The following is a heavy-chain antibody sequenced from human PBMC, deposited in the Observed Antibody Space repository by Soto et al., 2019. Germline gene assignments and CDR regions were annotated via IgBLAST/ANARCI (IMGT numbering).Heavy chain of an antibody. D-gene: IGHD5-12*01. Sequence: PSETLSVTCTVSGGSITSSSYYWVWIRQPPGKGLEWIGTIYYSGSTYYNPSLKSRVTISVDTSKNQFSLNLSSVTAADTAVYYCARRYADYFDYWGQGTLLTLSS. J-gene: IGHJ4*02. CDR2: IYYSGST. CDR1: GGSITSSSYY. V-gene: IGHV4-39*01. CDR3: ARRYADYFDY.